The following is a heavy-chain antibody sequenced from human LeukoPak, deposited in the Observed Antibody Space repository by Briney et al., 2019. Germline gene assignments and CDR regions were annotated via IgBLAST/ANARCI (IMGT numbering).Heavy chain of an antibody. CDR2: INHRGST. V-gene: IGHV4-34*01. D-gene: IGHD3-10*01. CDR1: GGSFSGYY. J-gene: IGHJ4*02. CDR3: ARGPRFGESHAPFDY. Sequence: SETLSLTCAVYGGSFSGYYWSWIRQPPGKGLEWIGEINHRGSTYYNPSLKSRVTISVDRSKNQFSLKLSSVTAADTAVYYCARGPRFGESHAPFDYWGQGTLVTVSS.